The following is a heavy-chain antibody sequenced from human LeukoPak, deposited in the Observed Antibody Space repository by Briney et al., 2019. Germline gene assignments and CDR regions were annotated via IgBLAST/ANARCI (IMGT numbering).Heavy chain of an antibody. Sequence: GGSLRLSCAASGFTFNNYGMHWVRQAPGKGLEWLAFIRYDGSNTYYADSVKGGFTISRDDSKNTLYLQMNSLRGDDTAVYYCAKDCTSYYYIYYWGQGTLVTVSS. CDR2: IRYDGSNT. D-gene: IGHD2/OR15-2a*01. J-gene: IGHJ4*02. CDR1: GFTFNNYG. V-gene: IGHV3-30*02. CDR3: AKDCTSYYYIYY.